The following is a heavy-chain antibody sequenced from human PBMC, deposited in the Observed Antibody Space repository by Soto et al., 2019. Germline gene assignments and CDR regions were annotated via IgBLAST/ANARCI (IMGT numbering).Heavy chain of an antibody. D-gene: IGHD6-19*01. J-gene: IGHJ6*02. CDR1: GFTFSSYA. CDR2: ISGSGGST. CDR3: AKGRLSSGSRYGMDV. V-gene: IGHV3-23*01. Sequence: GESLKISCAASGFTFSSYAMSWVRQAPGKGLEWVSAISGSGGSTYYADSVKGRFTISRDNSKNTLYLQMNSLRAEDTAVYYCAKGRLSSGSRYGMDVWGQGTTVTVSS.